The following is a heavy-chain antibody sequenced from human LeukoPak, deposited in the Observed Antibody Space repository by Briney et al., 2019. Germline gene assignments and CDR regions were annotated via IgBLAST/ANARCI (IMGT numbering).Heavy chain of an antibody. D-gene: IGHD5-24*01. CDR1: GGSISSYY. CDR2: IYTSGST. V-gene: IGHV4-4*09. J-gene: IGHJ4*02. Sequence: PSETLSLTCTVSGGSISSYYWSWIRQPPGKGLEGIGYIYTSGSTNYNPSLKSRVTISVDTSKNQFSLKLSSVTAADTAVYYCARGRDGYSSEIDYWGQGTLVTVSS. CDR3: ARGRDGYSSEIDY.